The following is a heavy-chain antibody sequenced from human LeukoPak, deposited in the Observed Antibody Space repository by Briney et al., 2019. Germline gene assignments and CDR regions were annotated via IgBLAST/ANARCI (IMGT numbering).Heavy chain of an antibody. CDR2: MNPNSGNT. Sequence: GASVKVSCKASGYTFTSYDINWVRQATGQGLEWMGWMNPNSGNTGYAQKFQGRVTITRNTSISTAYMELSSLRSEDTAVYYCARVRMEYCSSTSCQSAADFDYWGQGTLVTVSS. CDR1: GYTFTSYD. D-gene: IGHD2-2*01. CDR3: ARVRMEYCSSTSCQSAADFDY. V-gene: IGHV1-8*03. J-gene: IGHJ4*02.